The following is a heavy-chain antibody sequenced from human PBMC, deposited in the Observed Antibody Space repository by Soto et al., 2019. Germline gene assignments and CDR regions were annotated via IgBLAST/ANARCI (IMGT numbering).Heavy chain of an antibody. CDR1: GGSVSSGSYY. CDR2: IYYSGST. J-gene: IGHJ6*02. CDR3: ARGEQLVYYYYYGMDV. V-gene: IGHV4-61*01. D-gene: IGHD6-6*01. Sequence: PSETLSLTCTVSGGSVSSGSYYWSWIRQPPGKGLEWIGYIYYSGSTNYNPSLKSRVTISVDTSKNQFSLKLSSVTAADTAVYYCARGEQLVYYYYYGMDVWGQGTTVTVSS.